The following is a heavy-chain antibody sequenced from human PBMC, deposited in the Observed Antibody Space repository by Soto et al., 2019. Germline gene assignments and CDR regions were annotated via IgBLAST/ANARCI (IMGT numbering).Heavy chain of an antibody. CDR1: GDSITSSPYY. Sequence: HLQLQESGPGLVKPSETLSLTCTVSGDSITSSPYYWGWIRQPPGKGLEWIASIYDSESTYYNPSPKSRVTISVDKSKNQFSLKLSSVTAADTAVYYCARHHNSGWYVWYFDLWGRGTLITVSS. V-gene: IGHV4-39*01. J-gene: IGHJ2*01. CDR2: IYDSEST. CDR3: ARHHNSGWYVWYFDL. D-gene: IGHD6-19*01.